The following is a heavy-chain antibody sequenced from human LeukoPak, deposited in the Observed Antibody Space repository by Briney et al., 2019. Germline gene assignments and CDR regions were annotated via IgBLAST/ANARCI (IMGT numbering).Heavy chain of an antibody. Sequence: GGSLRLSCAASGFTFSSYWMHWVRQAPGKGLVWVSRINTDGSSTSYADSVKGRFTISRANAKNTLYLKMNSLRAEDTAVYYCARDDERRVVVPAAIERAMDVWGKGTTVTVSS. CDR3: ARDDERRVVVPAAIERAMDV. J-gene: IGHJ6*04. CDR1: GFTFSSYW. D-gene: IGHD2-2*01. V-gene: IGHV3-74*01. CDR2: INTDGSST.